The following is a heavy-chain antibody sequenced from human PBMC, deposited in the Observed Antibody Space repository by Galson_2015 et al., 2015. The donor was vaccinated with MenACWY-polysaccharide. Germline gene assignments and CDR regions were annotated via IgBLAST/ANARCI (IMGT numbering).Heavy chain of an antibody. V-gene: IGHV1-18*01. J-gene: IGHJ4*02. CDR2: ISAYNGNT. Sequence: QSGAEVKKPGASVKVSCKASGYTFTSYGISWVRQAPGQGLEWMGWISAYNGNTNYAQKLQGRVTMTTDTSTSTAYMELRSLGSDDTAVYYCARERDMGSSWPNFDYWGQGTLVTVSS. CDR3: ARERDMGSSWPNFDY. CDR1: GYTFTSYG. D-gene: IGHD6-13*01.